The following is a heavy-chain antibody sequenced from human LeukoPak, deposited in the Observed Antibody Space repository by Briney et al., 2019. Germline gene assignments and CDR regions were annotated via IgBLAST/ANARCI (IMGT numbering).Heavy chain of an antibody. CDR1: GFTFSSYG. CDR3: AKDRGYSSSWFPMYYFDY. V-gene: IGHV3-23*01. D-gene: IGHD6-13*01. J-gene: IGHJ4*02. Sequence: GGTLRLSCAASGFTFSSYGMSWVRQAPGKGLEWVSAISGSGGSTYYADSVKGRFTISRDNSKNTLYLQMNSLRAEDTAVYYCAKDRGYSSSWFPMYYFDYWGQGTLVTVSS. CDR2: ISGSGGST.